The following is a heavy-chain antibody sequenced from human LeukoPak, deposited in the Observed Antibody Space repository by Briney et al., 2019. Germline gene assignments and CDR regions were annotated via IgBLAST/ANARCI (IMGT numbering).Heavy chain of an antibody. D-gene: IGHD3-22*01. CDR3: ARSFDYYDSSGPLAVDY. J-gene: IGHJ4*02. CDR1: GGSISSYY. Sequence: SETLSLTCTVSGGSISSYYWSWIRQPPGKGLEWIGYIYYSGSTNYNPSLKSRVTISVDTSKNQFSLKLSSVTAADTAVYYCARSFDYYDSSGPLAVDYWGQGTLVTVSS. V-gene: IGHV4-59*01. CDR2: IYYSGST.